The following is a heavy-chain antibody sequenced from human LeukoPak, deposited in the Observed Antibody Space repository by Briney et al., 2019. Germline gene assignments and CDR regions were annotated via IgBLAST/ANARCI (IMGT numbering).Heavy chain of an antibody. CDR3: ARRGIVAYYYYGMDV. V-gene: IGHV5-51*01. J-gene: IGHJ6*02. D-gene: IGHD3-22*01. CDR1: GYSFTSYW. Sequence: GESLKISCKGSGYSFTSYWIGWVRQIPGKGLEWMWIIYPGGSDTRYSPSFQGQVTISADKSISTAYLQWSSLKASDTAMYYCARRGIVAYYYYGMDVWGQGTTVTVSS. CDR2: IYPGGSDT.